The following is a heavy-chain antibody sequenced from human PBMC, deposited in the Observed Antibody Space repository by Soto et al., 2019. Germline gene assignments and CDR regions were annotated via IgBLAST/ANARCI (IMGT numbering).Heavy chain of an antibody. CDR3: ARDFGYYDSSGSFGY. J-gene: IGHJ4*02. Sequence: GASVKVSCKASGYTFTSYAMHWVRQAPGQRLEWMGWINAGNGNAKYSQKFQGRVTITRDTSTSTAYMELSSLRSEDTAVYYCARDFGYYDSSGSFGYWGQGTLVTVSS. CDR1: GYTFTSYA. D-gene: IGHD3-22*01. CDR2: INAGNGNA. V-gene: IGHV1-3*01.